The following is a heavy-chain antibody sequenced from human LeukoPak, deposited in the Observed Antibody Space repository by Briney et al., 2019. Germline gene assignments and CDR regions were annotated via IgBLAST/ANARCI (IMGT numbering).Heavy chain of an antibody. CDR1: GFTFSSYG. CDR2: ISYDGSNK. J-gene: IGHJ4*02. CDR3: AKGSTGSKGIPGRLDY. Sequence: GGSLRLSCAASGFTFSSYGMHWVRQAPGKGLEWVAVISYDGSNKYYADSVKGRFTISRDNSKNTLYLQMNSLRAEDTAVYHCAKGSTGSKGIPGRLDYWGQGTLVTVSS. V-gene: IGHV3-30*18. D-gene: IGHD2-21*01.